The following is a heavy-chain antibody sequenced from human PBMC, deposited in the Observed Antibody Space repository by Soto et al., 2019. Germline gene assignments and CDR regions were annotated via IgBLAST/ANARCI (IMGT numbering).Heavy chain of an antibody. CDR2: MYYSGSA. D-gene: IGHD1-1*01. V-gene: IGHV4-31*03. CDR3: ATQTGFTNWFDP. CDR1: GGSISSGGYY. J-gene: IGHJ5*02. Sequence: SETLSLTCTVSGGSISSGGYYWSWIRQQPGKGLEWIGYMYYSGSAYYNPSLKSRVTISVDTSKNQFSLKLSSVIAADTAVYYCATQTGFTNWFDPWGQGTLVTVSS.